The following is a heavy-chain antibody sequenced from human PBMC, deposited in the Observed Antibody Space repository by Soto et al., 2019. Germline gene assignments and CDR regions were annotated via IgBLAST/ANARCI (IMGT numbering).Heavy chain of an antibody. D-gene: IGHD2-15*01. CDR2: ISWNSNNI. CDR1: GFTFDDYA. CDR3: AKGGPDGFCSGGRCYFDY. V-gene: IGHV3-9*01. J-gene: IGHJ4*02. Sequence: EVQLVESGGGLVQPGRSLRLSCAASGFTFDDYAMHWVRRVPGKGLEWVSSISWNSNNICYADSVKGRFTISRDNAKNSLYLQMNSLRPEDTALYYCAKGGPDGFCSGGRCYFDYWGQGTLVTVSS.